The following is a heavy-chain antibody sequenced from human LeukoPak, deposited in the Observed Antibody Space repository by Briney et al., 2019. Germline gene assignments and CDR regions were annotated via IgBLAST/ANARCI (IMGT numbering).Heavy chain of an antibody. J-gene: IGHJ4*02. V-gene: IGHV1-2*06. CDR1: GYTFTGYF. Sequence: ASVKVSCKASGYTFTGYFMHWVRQAPGQGLEWMGRIIPNSGGSNFAQNFQGRVTRTRDTSISTAYMELSRLRSDDTAVYYCARGSYSGYDIDYWGQGTLVTVSS. CDR2: IIPNSGGS. CDR3: ARGSYSGYDIDY. D-gene: IGHD5-12*01.